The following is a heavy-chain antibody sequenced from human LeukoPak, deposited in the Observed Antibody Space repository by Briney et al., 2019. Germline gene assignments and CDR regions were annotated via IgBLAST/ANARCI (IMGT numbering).Heavy chain of an antibody. CDR2: ITSDGTSI. V-gene: IGHV3-74*03. CDR3: VKVAKYYYGSETYYFFEH. CDR1: GFSFSITW. Sequence: GGSLSLPCAASGFSFSITWMHWVRQPPGQGLVWVARITSDGTSISYAESVKGRFTISRDNAKNTLYLQMNSLRVEDTGIYYCVKVAKYYYGSETYYFFEHWGQGTPVTASS. J-gene: IGHJ4*02. D-gene: IGHD3-10*01.